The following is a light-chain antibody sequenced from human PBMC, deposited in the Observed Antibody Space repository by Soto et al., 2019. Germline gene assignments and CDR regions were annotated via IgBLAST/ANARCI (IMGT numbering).Light chain of an antibody. CDR2: DAS. CDR1: QSVISN. V-gene: IGKV3-15*01. Sequence: EIGMTQSPGTLSLSPGARAPLSCWASQSVISNLAWYPQKPGQAPRLLIYDASTRATGIPARLSGSGSGTEFTLTISSLESQDFAVYYCQQYYKWPLTFGGGTKVDI. J-gene: IGKJ4*01. CDR3: QQYYKWPLT.